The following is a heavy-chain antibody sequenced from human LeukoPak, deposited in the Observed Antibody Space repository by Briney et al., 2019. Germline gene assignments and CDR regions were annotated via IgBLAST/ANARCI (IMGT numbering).Heavy chain of an antibody. CDR1: GFTFSSYS. Sequence: GGSLRLSCAASGFTFSSYSMNWVRQAPGKGLEWVSYISSSSTIYYADSVKGRFTISRDNAKNSLYLQMNSLRAEDTAVYYCARDGFDYGDYLDYWGQGTLVTVSS. J-gene: IGHJ4*02. CDR3: ARDGFDYGDYLDY. CDR2: ISSSSTI. V-gene: IGHV3-48*04. D-gene: IGHD4-17*01.